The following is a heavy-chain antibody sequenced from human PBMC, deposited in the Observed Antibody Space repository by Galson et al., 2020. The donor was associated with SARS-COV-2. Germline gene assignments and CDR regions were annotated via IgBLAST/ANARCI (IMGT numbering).Heavy chain of an antibody. CDR3: AKDYDILTGPI. V-gene: IGHV3-23*01. CDR1: GFAFSTYA. CDR2: ISARGDAT. J-gene: IGHJ4*02. D-gene: IGHD3-9*01. Sequence: SLRLSCAASGFAFSTYALSWVRQAPGRGLEWVSAISARGDATYYADSVKGRFTISRDNSKNTLYLQMNSLRAEDTAVYYCAKDYDILTGPIWGQGTLVTVSS.